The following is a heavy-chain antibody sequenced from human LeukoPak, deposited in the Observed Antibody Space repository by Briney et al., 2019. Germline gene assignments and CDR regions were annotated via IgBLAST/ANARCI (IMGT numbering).Heavy chain of an antibody. Sequence: GSLRLSCATSGFTFSTYAMSWVRQAPGKGLEWVSAISASGVSTYSADSVKGRFTISRDNSKNTLYLQMNSLRAEDTAVYYCAKSLVGVFRGFDPWSQGTLVTVSS. CDR3: AKSLVGVFRGFDP. J-gene: IGHJ5*02. D-gene: IGHD2-8*01. V-gene: IGHV3-23*01. CDR2: ISASGVST. CDR1: GFTFSTYA.